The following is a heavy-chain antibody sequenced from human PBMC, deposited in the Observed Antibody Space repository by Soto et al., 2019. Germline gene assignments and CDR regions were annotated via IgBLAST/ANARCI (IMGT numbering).Heavy chain of an antibody. J-gene: IGHJ3*02. Sequence: EVQLLESGGGLVQPGGPLRHSCAAAGFTFSSYAMSWVRQAPGKGLEWVSAISGSGGSTYYADSVKGRFTISRDNSKNTLYLQMNSLRAEDTAVYYCAKDFCSASCQEGYAFDIWGQGTMVTVSS. CDR1: GFTFSSYA. D-gene: IGHD2-2*01. CDR2: ISGSGGST. V-gene: IGHV3-23*01. CDR3: AKDFCSASCQEGYAFDI.